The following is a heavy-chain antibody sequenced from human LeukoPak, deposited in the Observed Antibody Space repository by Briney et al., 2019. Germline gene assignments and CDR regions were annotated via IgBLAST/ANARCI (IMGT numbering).Heavy chain of an antibody. D-gene: IGHD2-2*01. Sequence: SETLSLTCTVSGGSISSGSYYWSWLRQPAGKGLEWIGRIYTSGSTNYNPSLKSRVTISVDTSKNQFSLKLSSVTAADTAVYYCAREYCSSTSCYPNDWYFDLWGRGTLVTVSS. CDR1: GGSISSGSYY. CDR3: AREYCSSTSCYPNDWYFDL. CDR2: IYTSGST. J-gene: IGHJ2*01. V-gene: IGHV4-61*02.